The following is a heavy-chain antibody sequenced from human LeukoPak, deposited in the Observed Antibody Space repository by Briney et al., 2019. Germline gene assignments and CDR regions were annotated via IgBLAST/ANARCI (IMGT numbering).Heavy chain of an antibody. CDR1: GGSFSGYY. V-gene: IGHV4-34*01. CDR3: ARRVPAALYYFDY. CDR2: INHSGST. J-gene: IGHJ4*02. Sequence: SETLSLTCAVYGGSFSGYYWSWIRQPPGKGLEWIGEINHSGSTNYNPSLKSRVTISVDTSKNQFSLKLSSVTAADTAVYYCARRVPAALYYFDYWGQRTLVTVSS. D-gene: IGHD2-2*01.